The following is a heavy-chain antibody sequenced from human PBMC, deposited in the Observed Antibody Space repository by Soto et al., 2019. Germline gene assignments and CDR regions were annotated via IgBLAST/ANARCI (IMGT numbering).Heavy chain of an antibody. J-gene: IGHJ5*02. Sequence: QLQLQESGPGLVKPSETLSLTCTVSGGSISSSSYYWGWIRQPPGKGLEWIGGIYYRGSTYYNPSLKSRVTISVDTSKNQFSLKLSSVTAAHTAVYYCAREAVKITMVRRLSHGGWFDPWGQGTMVTVSS. CDR2: IYYRGST. CDR3: AREAVKITMVRRLSHGGWFDP. D-gene: IGHD3-10*01. CDR1: GGSISSSSYY. V-gene: IGHV4-39*02.